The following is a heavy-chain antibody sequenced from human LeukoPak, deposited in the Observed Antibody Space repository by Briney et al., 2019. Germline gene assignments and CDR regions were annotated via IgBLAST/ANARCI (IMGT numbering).Heavy chain of an antibody. CDR3: AKGGDPGNPAAFDI. J-gene: IGHJ3*02. V-gene: IGHV3-48*01. D-gene: IGHD2-21*02. CDR1: GFTFSSYS. Sequence: GGSLRLSCAASGFTFSSYSMNWVRQAPGKGLEWVSYISTSSSTIYYADSVKGRFTISRDNAKNSLYLQMNSLRAEDTAVYYCAKGGDPGNPAAFDIWGQGTMVTVSS. CDR2: ISTSSSTI.